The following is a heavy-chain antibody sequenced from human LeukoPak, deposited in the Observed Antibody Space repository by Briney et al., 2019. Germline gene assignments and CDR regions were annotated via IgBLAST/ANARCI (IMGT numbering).Heavy chain of an antibody. V-gene: IGHV4-4*02. D-gene: IGHD5-24*01. CDR2: IYHTGST. CDR3: ASARWDY. J-gene: IGHJ4*02. Sequence: PSETLSLTCAVSGDSISIDHWWSWVRQPPGKGLEWIGEIYHTGSTNYNPSLKSRVTISIDKSKNQFSLNLSSVTAADTAVYYCASARWDYWGQGTLVTVSS. CDR1: GDSISIDHW.